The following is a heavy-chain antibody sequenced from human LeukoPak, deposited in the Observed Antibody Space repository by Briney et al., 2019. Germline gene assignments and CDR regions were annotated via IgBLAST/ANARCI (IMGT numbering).Heavy chain of an antibody. CDR3: ARTRYSSGLISAFDI. D-gene: IGHD6-19*01. CDR1: GYTFTGYY. CDR2: INPNSGGT. V-gene: IGHV1-2*02. J-gene: IGHJ3*02. Sequence: GASVKVSCKASGYTFTGYYMHWVRQAPGQGLEWMGWINPNSGGTNYAQKFQGRVTITADKSTSTAYMELSSLRSEDTAVYYCARTRYSSGLISAFDIWGQGTMVTVSS.